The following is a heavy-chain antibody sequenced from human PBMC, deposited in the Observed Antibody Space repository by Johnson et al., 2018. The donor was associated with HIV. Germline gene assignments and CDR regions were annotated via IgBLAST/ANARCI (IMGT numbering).Heavy chain of an antibody. CDR1: GFSVSNNY. V-gene: IGHV3-66*01. CDR3: ARDVRMDKAFDR. J-gene: IGHJ3*02. Sequence: MQLVESGGGLVQPGGSLRLSCAASGFSVSNNYMSWVRQAPGKGPEWVSVIYSGGSTYYADSVKGRFTISRDNSKNTLYLQMNSLRAEDTAVYYCARDVRMDKAFDRWGQGTMVTVSS. CDR2: IYSGGST. D-gene: IGHD2-15*01.